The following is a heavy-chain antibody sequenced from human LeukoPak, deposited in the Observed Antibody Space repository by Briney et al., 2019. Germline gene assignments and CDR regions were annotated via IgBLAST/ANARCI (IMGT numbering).Heavy chain of an antibody. CDR2: MNPNSGNT. J-gene: IGHJ5*02. Sequence: GASVKVSCKASGYTFTSYDINWVRQATGPELEWMGWMNPNSGNTGYAQKFQGRVTMTRNTSISTAYMELSSLRSEDTAVYYCARVGDPRNVLRYFDWLLSHNWFDPWGQGTLVTVSS. CDR3: ARVGDPRNVLRYFDWLLSHNWFDP. V-gene: IGHV1-8*01. D-gene: IGHD3-9*01. CDR1: GYTFTSYD.